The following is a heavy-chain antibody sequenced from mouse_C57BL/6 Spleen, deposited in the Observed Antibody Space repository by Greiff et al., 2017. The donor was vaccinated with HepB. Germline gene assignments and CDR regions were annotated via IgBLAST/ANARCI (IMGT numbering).Heavy chain of an antibody. D-gene: IGHD2-4*01. Sequence: VKLLESDAELVKPGASVKISCKVSGYTFTDHTIHWMKQRPEQGLEWIGYIYPRDGSTKYNEKFKGKATLTADKSSSTAYMQLNSLTSEDSAVYFCARPRIYYDYDDYFDYWGQGTTLTVSS. CDR3: ARPRIYYDYDDYFDY. J-gene: IGHJ2*01. CDR2: IYPRDGST. CDR1: GYTFTDHT. V-gene: IGHV1-78*01.